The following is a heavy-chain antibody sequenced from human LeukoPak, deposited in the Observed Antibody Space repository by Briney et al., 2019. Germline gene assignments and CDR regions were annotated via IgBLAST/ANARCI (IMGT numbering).Heavy chain of an antibody. Sequence: GRSLTLSCAASGFTFSSYAMHWVRQAPGKGLEWVTIISNDGSNKNYADSVRGRFTISRDNAKNSLYLQMNSLRTDDTALYYCAKDLSRYSYVSTPESWGQGTPVTVSS. CDR1: GFTFSSYA. V-gene: IGHV3-30-3*01. D-gene: IGHD5-18*01. J-gene: IGHJ5*02. CDR2: ISNDGSNK. CDR3: AKDLSRYSYVSTPES.